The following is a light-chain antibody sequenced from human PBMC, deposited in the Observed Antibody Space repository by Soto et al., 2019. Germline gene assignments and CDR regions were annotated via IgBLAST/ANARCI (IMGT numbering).Light chain of an antibody. V-gene: IGKV1-5*03. Sequence: DIQMTQSPSSLSASGGDRLTITCRASQNINSWLAWYQQKPGKAPQLLIYRASNLESGGRSRFSGSRSGTDFTLTITSLQPDDFATYFCQQYKSYPLTFGGPTKVQIK. CDR2: RAS. CDR1: QNINSW. J-gene: IGKJ4*01. CDR3: QQYKSYPLT.